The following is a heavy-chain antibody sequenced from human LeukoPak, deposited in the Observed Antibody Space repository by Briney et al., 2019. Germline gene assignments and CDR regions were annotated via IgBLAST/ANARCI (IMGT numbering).Heavy chain of an antibody. V-gene: IGHV3-23*01. J-gene: IGHJ4*02. CDR1: GFTFSSYA. CDR2: ISGSGGST. D-gene: IGHD2-2*01. Sequence: GGSLRLSCAASGFTFSSYAMSWVRQAPGKGLEWVSAISGSGGSTYYAGSVKGRFTISRDNSKNTLYLQMNSLRAEDTAVYYCAKDIVVVPAATRYFDYWGQGTLVTVSS. CDR3: AKDIVVVPAATRYFDY.